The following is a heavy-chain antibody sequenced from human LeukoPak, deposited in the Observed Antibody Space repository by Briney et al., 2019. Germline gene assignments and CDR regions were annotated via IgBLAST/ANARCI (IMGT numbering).Heavy chain of an antibody. V-gene: IGHV3-23*01. D-gene: IGHD3-3*01. Sequence: PGGSLRLSCAASGFTFSSYAMSWVRQAPGKGLEWVSAISGSGGSTYYVDSVKGRFTISRDNSKSTLYLHMNSLRAEDTAVYYCAKGAAYDFWSGYPYFDYWGQGTLVTVSS. CDR3: AKGAAYDFWSGYPYFDY. CDR2: ISGSGGST. CDR1: GFTFSSYA. J-gene: IGHJ4*02.